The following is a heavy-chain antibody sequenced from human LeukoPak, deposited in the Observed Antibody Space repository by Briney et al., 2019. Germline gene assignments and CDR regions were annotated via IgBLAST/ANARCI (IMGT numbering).Heavy chain of an antibody. J-gene: IGHJ4*01. CDR2: ISGSGGST. CDR3: ATLPITGTNGY. CDR1: GFSFSGYA. V-gene: IGHV3-23*01. D-gene: IGHD1-7*01. Sequence: GGSLRLSCAASGFSFSGYALSWVRQAPGKGLEWVSAISGSGGSTYYADSVKGRFTISRDNSKNSLYLQMNSLRAEDTAVYYCATLPITGTNGYWGQGTLVTVSS.